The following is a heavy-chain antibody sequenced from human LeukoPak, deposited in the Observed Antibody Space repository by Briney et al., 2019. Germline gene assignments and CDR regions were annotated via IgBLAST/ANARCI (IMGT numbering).Heavy chain of an antibody. CDR2: IKQDGSEK. J-gene: IGHJ3*02. D-gene: IGHD3-22*01. V-gene: IGHV3-7*01. CDR3: ARDRLGSLYDSSGYGAFDI. CDR1: GFTFSRHW. Sequence: GGSLRLSCAASGFTFSRHWMSWVRQAPGKGLEWVANIKQDGSEKYYVDSVKGRFTISRDNAKNSLYLQMNSLRAEDTAVYHCARDRLGSLYDSSGYGAFDIWGQGTMVTVPS.